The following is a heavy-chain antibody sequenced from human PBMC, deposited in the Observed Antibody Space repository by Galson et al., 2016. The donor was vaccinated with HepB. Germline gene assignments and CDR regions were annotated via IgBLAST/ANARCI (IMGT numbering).Heavy chain of an antibody. D-gene: IGHD5-18*01. J-gene: IGHJ2*01. CDR3: ARRGPGIDTAMHFDV. Sequence: QSGAEVKKPGESLKISCTGSGYSFTSYWIGWVRQMPGKGLEWMGIIYPGDSDTRYSPSFQGQVTISADKSIRTAYLQWSSLKASDTAMYYCARRGPGIDTAMHFDVWGRGTLVTVSS. CDR2: IYPGDSDT. V-gene: IGHV5-51*01. CDR1: GYSFTSYW.